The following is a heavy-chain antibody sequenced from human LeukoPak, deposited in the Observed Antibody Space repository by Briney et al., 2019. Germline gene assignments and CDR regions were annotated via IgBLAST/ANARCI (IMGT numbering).Heavy chain of an antibody. Sequence: PSETLSLTCTVSGDSISSYQYNWVRQPPGKGLEWIGYIYYSGGTNYNPSLKSRVTMSVDTSKNQFSLTLTSVTAADTATYYCARWLDSWGQGALVTASS. CDR1: GDSISSYQ. CDR3: ARWLDS. J-gene: IGHJ4*02. V-gene: IGHV4-59*08. CDR2: IYYSGGT.